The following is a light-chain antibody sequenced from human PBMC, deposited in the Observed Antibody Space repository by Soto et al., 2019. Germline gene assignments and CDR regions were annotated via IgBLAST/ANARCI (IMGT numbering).Light chain of an antibody. CDR3: QQRSNWPPSIT. V-gene: IGKV3D-20*02. CDR1: QTVGSAY. J-gene: IGKJ5*01. Sequence: EILLTPSQGTLSLSRGERATFFGRGSQTVGSAYLAWYQHKAGQATSLLIYGTSSRATGIPARFSGSGSGTDFTLTISSLEPEDFAGYYCQQRSNWPPSITVGQGTRVEIK. CDR2: GTS.